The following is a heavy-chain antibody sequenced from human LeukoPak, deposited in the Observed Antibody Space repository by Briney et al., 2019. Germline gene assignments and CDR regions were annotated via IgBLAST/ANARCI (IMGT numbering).Heavy chain of an antibody. V-gene: IGHV1-69*04. J-gene: IGHJ6*02. CDR3: ARARRDCSSTSCYRAHYYYGMDV. CDR1: GGTFSSYA. Sequence: SVKVSCKASGGTFSSYAISWVRQAPGQGLEWMGRIIPILGIANYAQKFQGRVTITADKSTSTAYMELSSLRSEDTAVYYCARARRDCSSTSCYRAHYYYGMDVWGQGTTVTVSS. CDR2: IIPILGIA. D-gene: IGHD2-2*01.